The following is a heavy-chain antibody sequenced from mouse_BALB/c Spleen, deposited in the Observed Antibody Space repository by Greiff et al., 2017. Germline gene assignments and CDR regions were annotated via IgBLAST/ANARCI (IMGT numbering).Heavy chain of an antibody. CDR2: IRNKANGYTT. Sequence: EVKLMESGGGLVQPGGSLRLSCATSGFTFTDYYMSWVRQPPGKALEWLGFIRNKANGYTTEYSASVKGRFTISRDNSQSILYLQMNTLRAEDSATYYCARDRYNYAMDYWGQGTSVTVSS. CDR1: GFTFTDYY. J-gene: IGHJ4*01. V-gene: IGHV7-3*02. D-gene: IGHD2-14*01. CDR3: ARDRYNYAMDY.